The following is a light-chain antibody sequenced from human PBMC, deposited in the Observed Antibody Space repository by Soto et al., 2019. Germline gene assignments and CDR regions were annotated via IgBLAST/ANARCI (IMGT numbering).Light chain of an antibody. V-gene: IGKV3-20*01. CDR3: KQYANSPIT. CDR1: QSVGNSH. CDR2: GAS. J-gene: IGKJ5*01. Sequence: ETVLTQSPGTLYFSPGERATLSCRASQSVGNSHVAWYQQRRGLPPRLLIYGASNRATGIPDRFSGSGSGADFTLTIKRLEPEDFAVYYCKQYANSPITFGQGTRLEIK.